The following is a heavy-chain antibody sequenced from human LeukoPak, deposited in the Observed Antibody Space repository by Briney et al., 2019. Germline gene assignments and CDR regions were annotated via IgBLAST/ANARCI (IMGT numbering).Heavy chain of an antibody. CDR3: ARGPMVRGVIYYYYYGMDV. CDR1: GDSVSSNSAA. Sequence: SQSLSLTCAISGDSVSSNSAAWNWIRQSPSSGLEWLGRTYYRSKWYNDYAVSEKSRITINPDTSKSQFSLQLNSVTPEDTAVYYCARGPMVRGVIYYYYYGMDVWGQGTTVTVSS. D-gene: IGHD3-10*01. J-gene: IGHJ6*02. V-gene: IGHV6-1*01. CDR2: TYYRSKWYN.